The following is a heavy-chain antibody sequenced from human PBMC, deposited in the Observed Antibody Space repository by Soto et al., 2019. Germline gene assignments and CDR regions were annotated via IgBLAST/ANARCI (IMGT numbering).Heavy chain of an antibody. CDR1: GGSISSSNW. D-gene: IGHD6-19*01. CDR2: ISRSGFT. CDR3: ARDSASSGVFT. V-gene: IGHV4-4*02. Sequence: QVQLQESGPGLVKPSGTLSLTCAVTGGSISSSNWWTWVRQPPGEGLEWVGEISRSGFTNYKPSLKSRVSISLDKSRNEFSLNLGSVTAADTAMYYCARDSASSGVFTWGHGTMVTVSS. J-gene: IGHJ3*01.